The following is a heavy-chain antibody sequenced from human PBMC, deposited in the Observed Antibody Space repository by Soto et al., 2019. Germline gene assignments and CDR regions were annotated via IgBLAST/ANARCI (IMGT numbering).Heavy chain of an antibody. V-gene: IGHV1-69*01. D-gene: IGHD1-26*01. J-gene: IGHJ4*02. Sequence: QLVQSGAEVKKPGSSVKISCKASGGTFSSYVISWLRQAPGQGLEWMGGVIPILGQAYYAPNLQGRVTITADGSTRTAYMELNTLTSADTAVYFCARVGGVGAPPGTDFWGQATLVTVSS. CDR1: GGTFSSYV. CDR3: ARVGGVGAPPGTDF. CDR2: VIPILGQA.